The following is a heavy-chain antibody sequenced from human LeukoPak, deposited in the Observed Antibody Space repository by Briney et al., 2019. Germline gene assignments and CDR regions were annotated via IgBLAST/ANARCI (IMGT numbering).Heavy chain of an antibody. J-gene: IGHJ4*02. Sequence: GGSLRLSCAASGFTFSSYAMSWVRQAPGKGLEWVSAISGSGGSTYYADSVKGRFTISRDNSKNTLYLQVNSLRAEDTAVYYCAKGTYYDSSGYLDYWGQGTLVTVSS. D-gene: IGHD3-22*01. CDR3: AKGTYYDSSGYLDY. V-gene: IGHV3-23*01. CDR1: GFTFSSYA. CDR2: ISGSGGST.